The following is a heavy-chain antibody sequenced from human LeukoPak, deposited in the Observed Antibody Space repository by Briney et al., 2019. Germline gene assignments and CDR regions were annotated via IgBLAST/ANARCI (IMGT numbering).Heavy chain of an antibody. CDR2: ISSDSTYI. D-gene: IGHD1-26*01. V-gene: IGHV3-21*04. CDR1: GFTFSTYT. CDR3: AKVSAWAMVGATYFDY. J-gene: IGHJ4*02. Sequence: GSLRLSCAASGFTFSTYTMNWVRQAPGKGLEWVSSISSDSTYIYYADSVQGRFTISRDNSKNTVYLQMNSLRAEDTAVYYCAKVSAWAMVGATYFDYWGQGTLVTVSS.